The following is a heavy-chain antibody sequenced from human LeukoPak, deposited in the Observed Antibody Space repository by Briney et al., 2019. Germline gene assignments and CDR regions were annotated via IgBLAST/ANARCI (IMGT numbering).Heavy chain of an antibody. Sequence: PSETLSLTCTVSGVSISGNYWSWIRQPPGKGLEWIGYIFYTGSTNYNPSLQSRVTILLDTSKNQSSLKLSSVSAADSAVYYCARVVNHGYYDYWGQGTLVTVSS. J-gene: IGHJ4*02. CDR3: ARVVNHGYYDY. V-gene: IGHV4-59*01. CDR2: IFYTGST. CDR1: GVSISGNY. D-gene: IGHD4-17*01.